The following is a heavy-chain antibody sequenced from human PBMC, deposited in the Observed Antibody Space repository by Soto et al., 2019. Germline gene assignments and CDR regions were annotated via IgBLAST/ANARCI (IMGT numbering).Heavy chain of an antibody. D-gene: IGHD3-3*01. J-gene: IGHJ6*02. CDR3: ARERKFDFWRKGLDV. V-gene: IGHV1-8*01. CDR1: GYTFTSYD. CDR2: MDPNSGST. Sequence: QAQLVQSGAEVKKPGASVKVSCKASGYTFTSYDINWVRQAPGQGLEWLGWMDPNSGSTGYAQNFQGRVTMTRNISINTAHMELSSLRSEDTAVYYCARERKFDFWRKGLDVWRQGTTVTVSS.